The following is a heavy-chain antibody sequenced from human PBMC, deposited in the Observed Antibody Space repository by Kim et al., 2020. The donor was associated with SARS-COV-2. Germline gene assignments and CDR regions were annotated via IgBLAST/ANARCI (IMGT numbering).Heavy chain of an antibody. J-gene: IGHJ6*02. CDR2: IYYSGST. CDR3: ARHEIAVAGLDGMDV. Sequence: SETLSLTCTVSGGSISSYYWSWIRQPPGKGLEWIGYIYYSGSTNYNPSLKSRVTISVDTSKNQFSLKLSSVTAADTAVYYCARHEIAVAGLDGMDVWGQGTTVTVSS. D-gene: IGHD6-19*01. CDR1: GGSISSYY. V-gene: IGHV4-59*08.